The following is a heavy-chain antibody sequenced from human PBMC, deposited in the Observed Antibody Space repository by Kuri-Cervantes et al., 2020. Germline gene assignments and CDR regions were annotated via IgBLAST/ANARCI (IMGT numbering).Heavy chain of an antibody. CDR3: ARTNYYDSSGYYY. V-gene: IGHV5-51*01. Sequence: GGSLRLSCKGSGYSFNSYWIGWVRQTPGKGPEWMGTIYPTDSDTRYSPSFQGQVTISVDKSLSTAYLQWRSLKASDTAMYYCARTNYYDSSGYYYWGQGTLVTVSS. D-gene: IGHD3-22*01. J-gene: IGHJ4*02. CDR2: IYPTDSDT. CDR1: GYSFNSYW.